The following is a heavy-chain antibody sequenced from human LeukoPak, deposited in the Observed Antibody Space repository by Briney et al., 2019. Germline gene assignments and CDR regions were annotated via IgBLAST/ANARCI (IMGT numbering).Heavy chain of an antibody. J-gene: IGHJ4*02. V-gene: IGHV3-53*01. CDR2: LYSDGRT. Sequence: PGGSLKLSCAASGFTVFSNYMSWVRQAPGKGLEWVSVLYSDGRTFYAGSVRGRFTISRDKSKNTVYLQMNSLRVEGTAVYYCASGSTMVQGVIFAYWGQGTLVTVAS. D-gene: IGHD3-10*01. CDR3: ASGSTMVQGVIFAY. CDR1: GFTVFSNY.